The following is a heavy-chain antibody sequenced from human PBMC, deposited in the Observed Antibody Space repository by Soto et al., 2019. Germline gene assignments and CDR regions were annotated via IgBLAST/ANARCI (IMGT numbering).Heavy chain of an antibody. CDR1: GLTFGDYA. CDR3: TRDSRITMIVVVPDV. CDR2: IRSKAYGGTT. Sequence: GGSLRLSCTASGLTFGDYAMSWFRQAPGKGLEWVGFIRSKAYGGTTEYAASVKGRFTISRDDSKSIAYLQMNSLKTEDTAVYYCTRDSRITMIVVVPDVWGQGTTVTVSS. V-gene: IGHV3-49*03. J-gene: IGHJ6*02. D-gene: IGHD3-22*01.